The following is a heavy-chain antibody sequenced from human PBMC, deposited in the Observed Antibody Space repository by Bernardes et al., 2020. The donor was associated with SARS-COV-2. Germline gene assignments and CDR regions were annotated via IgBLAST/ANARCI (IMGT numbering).Heavy chain of an antibody. V-gene: IGHV4-59*01. J-gene: IGHJ6*02. Sequence: SETLSLTCTVSGGSISSSYWSWIRQPPGKGLEWIGYIYYSGSTNYNPSLKSRVTISVDTSKNQCSLKLSSVTAADTAVYYCARGYYYGMDVWGQGTTVTVSS. CDR3: ARGYYYGMDV. CDR2: IYYSGST. CDR1: GGSISSSY.